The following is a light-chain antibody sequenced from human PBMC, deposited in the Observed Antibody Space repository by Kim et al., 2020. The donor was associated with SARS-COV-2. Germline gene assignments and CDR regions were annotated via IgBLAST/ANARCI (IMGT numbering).Light chain of an antibody. CDR2: YDS. J-gene: IGLJ3*02. CDR1: HIESKS. Sequence: APGKTARITWGGNHIESKSVHWYQQKPGQAPVLVIYYDSDRPSGIPERFSGSNSGNTATLTISRVEAGDEADYYCQVWDSSSDHPVFGGGTQLTVL. V-gene: IGLV3-21*04. CDR3: QVWDSSSDHPV.